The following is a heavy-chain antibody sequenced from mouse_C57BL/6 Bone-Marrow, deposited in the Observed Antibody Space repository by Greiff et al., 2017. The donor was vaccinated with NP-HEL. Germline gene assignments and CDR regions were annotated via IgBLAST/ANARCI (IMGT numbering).Heavy chain of an antibody. D-gene: IGHD2-10*02. CDR1: GYTFTSYW. Sequence: QVQLQQPGAELVMPGASVKLSCKASGYTFTSYWMHWVKQRPGQGLEWIGEIDPSDSYTNYNQKFKGKSTLTVDKSSSTAYMQLSSLTSEDSAVYYCARGGYGLAYWGQGTLVTVSA. CDR3: ARGGYGLAY. J-gene: IGHJ3*01. CDR2: IDPSDSYT. V-gene: IGHV1-69*01.